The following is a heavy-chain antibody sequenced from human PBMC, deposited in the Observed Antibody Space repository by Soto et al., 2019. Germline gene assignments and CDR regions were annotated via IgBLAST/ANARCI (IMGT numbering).Heavy chain of an antibody. J-gene: IGHJ3*02. Sequence: DVQMLESGGGLVQSGGSLRLSCAASGFICSSYDMSWVRQAPGKGLEWVSTILVAGSTHYEDSVKGRFTISRDTSKNTVYLQMNSLTVGDTAVYYCAKATATGGGAFDICGQGTMVTVSS. CDR2: ILVAGST. CDR1: GFICSSYD. D-gene: IGHD2-8*02. V-gene: IGHV3-23*01. CDR3: AKATATGGGAFDI.